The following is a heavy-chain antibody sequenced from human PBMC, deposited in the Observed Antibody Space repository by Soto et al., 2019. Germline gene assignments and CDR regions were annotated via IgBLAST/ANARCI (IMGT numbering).Heavy chain of an antibody. V-gene: IGHV3-23*01. Sequence: EVQLLESGGGLVQPGGSLRLSCAASGFPFSSRAMSWVRQAPGKGLEWVSAISGSGTITYYADSVKGRFTISRDTSKKTLYLQMTSLRADDTAVYYCAEWARYCSGADCRAWGQGTLVTVSS. J-gene: IGHJ5*02. CDR1: GFPFSSRA. D-gene: IGHD2-15*01. CDR3: AEWARYCSGADCRA. CDR2: ISGSGTIT.